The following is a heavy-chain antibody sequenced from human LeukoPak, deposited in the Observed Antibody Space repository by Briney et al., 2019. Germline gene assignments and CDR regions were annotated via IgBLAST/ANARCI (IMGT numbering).Heavy chain of an antibody. D-gene: IGHD3-22*01. CDR3: ARQGLRGYYYDSSGPSRAFDI. V-gene: IGHV5-51*01. CDR2: ISPTDSDT. CDR1: GYSFTSYW. J-gene: IGHJ3*02. Sequence: GESLKISCKDSGYSFTSYWIGWVRQMPGKGLEWMGIISPTDSDTRYSPSFQGQVTISADRSISTAYLQWSSLKASDTAMYYCARQGLRGYYYDSSGPSRAFDIWGQGTMVTVSS.